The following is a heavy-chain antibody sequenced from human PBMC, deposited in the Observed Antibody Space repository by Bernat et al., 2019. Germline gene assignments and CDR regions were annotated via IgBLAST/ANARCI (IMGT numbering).Heavy chain of an antibody. D-gene: IGHD6-13*01. CDR3: ARDKFRQQLGFDY. J-gene: IGHJ4*02. V-gene: IGHV3-33*01. CDR2: IWYDGSNK. Sequence: QVQLVESGGGVVQPGRSLRLSCAASGFTFSSYGMHWVRQAPGKGLEWVAVIWYDGSNKYYADSVKGRFTISRDNSKNTLYLQMNSLRAEDTAVYYCARDKFRQQLGFDYWDQGTLVTVSS. CDR1: GFTFSSYG.